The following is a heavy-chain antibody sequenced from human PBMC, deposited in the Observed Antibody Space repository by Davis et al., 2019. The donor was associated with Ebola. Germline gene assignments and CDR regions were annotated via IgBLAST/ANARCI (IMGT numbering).Heavy chain of an antibody. J-gene: IGHJ4*02. CDR1: GFTVSNYG. V-gene: IGHV3-30*03. CDR3: ASLLDYAGYSQGYYFDH. Sequence: GESLKISCAVSGFTVSNYGMYWVRQAPGKGLECVAIISYDGSNQYYAESVKGRFAISRDNSKDTLYLQMNSLRDEDSAVYYCASLLDYAGYSQGYYFDHWGQGTLVTVSS. D-gene: IGHD4-23*01. CDR2: ISYDGSNQ.